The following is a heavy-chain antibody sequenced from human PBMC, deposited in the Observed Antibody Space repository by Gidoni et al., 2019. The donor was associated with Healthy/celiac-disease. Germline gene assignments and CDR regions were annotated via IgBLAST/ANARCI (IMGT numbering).Heavy chain of an antibody. CDR2: ISGSGGST. CDR3: AKGVGGLAPFDY. Sequence: EVQLLESGGGLVQPGGSLRLSCAASGFTLSSYSMRWVRQAPGKGLDWVAAISGSGGSTYYADSVKGRFTISRDNSKNTLYLQMNSLRAEYTAVYYCAKGVGGLAPFDYWGQGTLVTVSS. CDR1: GFTLSSYS. V-gene: IGHV3-23*01. D-gene: IGHD2-15*01. J-gene: IGHJ4*02.